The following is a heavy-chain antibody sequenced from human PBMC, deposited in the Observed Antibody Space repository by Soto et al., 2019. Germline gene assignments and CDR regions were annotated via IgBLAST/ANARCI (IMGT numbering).Heavy chain of an antibody. CDR2: IYYTGST. V-gene: IGHV4-39*01. CDR3: ARQGTSWQLGYGLDV. CDR1: GGSISTTNYY. D-gene: IGHD6-13*01. J-gene: IGHJ6*01. Sequence: ASGTLSLTCSVSGGSISTTNYYWGWIRQPPGKGLEWIGSIYYTGSTYYNPSLKTRLTISVDTSKNQCSLRLSSVTASDTAVYYCARQGTSWQLGYGLDVWGQGTTVTVSS.